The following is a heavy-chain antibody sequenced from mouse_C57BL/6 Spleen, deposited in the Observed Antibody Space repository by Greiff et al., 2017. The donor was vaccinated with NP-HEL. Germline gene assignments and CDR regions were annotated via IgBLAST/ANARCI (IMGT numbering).Heavy chain of an antibody. D-gene: IGHD3-3*01. V-gene: IGHV1-69*01. J-gene: IGHJ3*01. Sequence: QVQLQQPGAELVMPGASVKLSCKASGYTFTSYWMHWVKQRPGQGLEWIGEIDPSDSYTNYNQKFKGKSTLTVDKSSSTAYMQLSSLTSEDSAVYYCAREGLEFAYWGQGTLVTVSA. CDR3: AREGLEFAY. CDR2: IDPSDSYT. CDR1: GYTFTSYW.